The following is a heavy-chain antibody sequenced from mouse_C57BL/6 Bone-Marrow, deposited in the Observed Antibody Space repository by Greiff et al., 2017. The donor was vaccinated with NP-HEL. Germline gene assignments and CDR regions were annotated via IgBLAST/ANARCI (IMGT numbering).Heavy chain of an antibody. CDR3: AGAIITTPAWFAY. D-gene: IGHD1-1*01. J-gene: IGHJ3*01. V-gene: IGHV1-64*01. CDR1: GYTFTSYW. CDR2: IHPHSGST. Sequence: QVQLKQPGAELVKPGASVKLSCKASGYTFTSYWMHWVKQRPGQGLEWIGMIHPHSGSTNYNEKFKSKATLTVDKSSSTAYMQLSSLTSEDSAGYYCAGAIITTPAWFAYWGQGTLVTVSA.